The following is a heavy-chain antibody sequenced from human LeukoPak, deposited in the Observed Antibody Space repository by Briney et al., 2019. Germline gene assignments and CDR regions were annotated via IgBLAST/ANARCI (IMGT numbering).Heavy chain of an antibody. J-gene: IGHJ4*02. CDR1: GGSISSYH. V-gene: IGHV4-4*07. CDR2: IYNTGST. D-gene: IGHD2-15*01. CDR3: ARDRGPYCSGGSCFDY. Sequence: SETLSLICNVSGGSISSYHWSWIRQPAGKGLEWIGRIYNTGSTNYNSSLKSRVTLSLDTSKNQVSLKLSSVTAADTAVYFCARDRGPYCSGGSCFDYWGQGILDTVSS.